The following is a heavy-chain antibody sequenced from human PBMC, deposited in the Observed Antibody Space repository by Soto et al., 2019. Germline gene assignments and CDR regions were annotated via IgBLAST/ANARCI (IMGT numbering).Heavy chain of an antibody. D-gene: IGHD1-20*01. CDR2: LYPNGRA. Sequence: LRLSCAASGFIVSSYYLTWVRQAPGEGLKWVSVLYPNGRAFYADSVKGRFTISTDNSQNSVYLLMNTLRAEDTAIYYCARGLGREYQDNRNYFHLDYWGQGTLVTVSS. J-gene: IGHJ4*02. CDR3: ARGLGREYQDNRNYFHLDY. V-gene: IGHV3-53*01. CDR1: GFIVSSYY.